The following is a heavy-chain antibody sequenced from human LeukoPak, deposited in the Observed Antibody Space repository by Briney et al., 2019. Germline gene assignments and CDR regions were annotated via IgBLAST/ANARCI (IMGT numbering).Heavy chain of an antibody. D-gene: IGHD3-10*01. V-gene: IGHV3-66*01. CDR3: ASNMVQRVIEVDY. J-gene: IGHJ4*02. CDR2: IYSDGST. Sequence: GGSLRLSCAASRFTVSSNYMSWVRQAPGKGLEWVSVIYSDGSTYYADSVKGRFTISRDNSKNTLYLQMNSLSAEDTAVYYCASNMVQRVIEVDYCGQGTLVTVSS. CDR1: RFTVSSNY.